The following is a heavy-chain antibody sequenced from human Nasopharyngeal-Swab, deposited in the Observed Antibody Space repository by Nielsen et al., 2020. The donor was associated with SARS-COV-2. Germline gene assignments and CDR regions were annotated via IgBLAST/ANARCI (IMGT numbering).Heavy chain of an antibody. CDR2: IYYSGNT. CDR3: ARGWAGHYFDY. Sequence: LRLSCTVSGGSITSGGFYWTWIRQHPGKGLEWIGYIYYSGNTYYNPSLESQITISVDTSKNEFSLKLNSATAADTAVYYCARGWAGHYFDYWGRGTLVTVSS. CDR1: GGSITSGGFY. V-gene: IGHV4-31*01. D-gene: IGHD3-10*01. J-gene: IGHJ4*02.